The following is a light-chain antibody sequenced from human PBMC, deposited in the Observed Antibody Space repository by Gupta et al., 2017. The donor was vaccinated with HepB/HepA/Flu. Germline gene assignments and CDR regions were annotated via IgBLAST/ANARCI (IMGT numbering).Light chain of an antibody. CDR1: SSAVGSYNL. J-gene: IGLJ1*01. CDR3: CSYAGSSTPYV. V-gene: IGLV2-23*02. CDR2: EVS. Sequence: QSALTQPASVSGSPGQSITISCTETSSAVGSYNLVSWYQQHPGKAPKLMIYEVSKRPSGVSNRFSGSKSGNTASLTISGLQAEDEAGYYCCSYAGSSTPYVFGTGTKVTVL.